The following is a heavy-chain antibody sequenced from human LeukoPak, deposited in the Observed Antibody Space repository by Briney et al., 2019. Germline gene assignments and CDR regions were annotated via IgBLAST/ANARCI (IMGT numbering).Heavy chain of an antibody. CDR1: GFTFSNYA. CDR2: ISYDGSNK. Sequence: PGRSLRLSCAASGFTFSNYALHWVRQAPGKGLEWVAVISYDGSNKYYADSVKGRFTISRDNAKNSLFLQMNSLRAEDTGVYYCARDLSGGYYYYYMDVWGKGTTVTISS. CDR3: ARDLSGGYYYYYMDV. D-gene: IGHD6-25*01. J-gene: IGHJ6*03. V-gene: IGHV3-30*04.